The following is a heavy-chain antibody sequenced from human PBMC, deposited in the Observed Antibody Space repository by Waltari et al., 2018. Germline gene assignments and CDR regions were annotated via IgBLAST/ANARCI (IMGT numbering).Heavy chain of an antibody. CDR2: IYYSGST. CDR3: AGHYEGWGSYWSYFDY. V-gene: IGHV4-59*08. J-gene: IGHJ4*02. CDR1: GGSISSYY. D-gene: IGHD1-26*01. Sequence: QVQLQESGPGLVKPSETLSLTCTVSGGSISSYYWSWIRQPPGKGLEWIGYIYYSGSTNYNPSLKSRVTISVETPKTQFSLRLSSVTAVDTALYYWAGHYEGWGSYWSYFDYWGQGTLVTVSS.